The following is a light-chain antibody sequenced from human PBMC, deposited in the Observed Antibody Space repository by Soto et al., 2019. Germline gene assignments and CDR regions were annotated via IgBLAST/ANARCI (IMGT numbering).Light chain of an antibody. CDR1: QSVSSN. J-gene: IGKJ4*01. V-gene: IGKV3-15*01. Sequence: EIVMTQSPATLSVSPGERATLSCRASQSVSSNLAWYQQKPGQAPRLLIYGTSTRATGIPARFSGSGSGTEFTLTISSLQSEDLAVYYCRQYNNWPLTFGGGTKVDIK. CDR2: GTS. CDR3: RQYNNWPLT.